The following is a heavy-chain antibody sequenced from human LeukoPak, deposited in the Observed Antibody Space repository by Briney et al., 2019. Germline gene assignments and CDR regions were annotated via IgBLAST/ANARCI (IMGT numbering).Heavy chain of an antibody. Sequence: PGGSLRLSCAASGFTFSDHYVDWVRQAPGKGLEWVGRSRDKPNGYTTEYAASVKGRFTISRDDSKNSVYLQLNSLKTEDSAVYYCTRVNIQTGERFFDYWGQGTLVTVSS. D-gene: IGHD7-27*01. CDR1: GFTFSDHY. V-gene: IGHV3-72*01. CDR2: SRDKPNGYTT. J-gene: IGHJ4*02. CDR3: TRVNIQTGERFFDY.